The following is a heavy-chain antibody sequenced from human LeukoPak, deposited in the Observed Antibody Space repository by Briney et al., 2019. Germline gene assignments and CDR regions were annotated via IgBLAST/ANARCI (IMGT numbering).Heavy chain of an antibody. V-gene: IGHV3-11*04. CDR3: TRRPYSSSWYYFDY. Sequence: GGSLRLSCTVSGFTFSDYYMSWVRKAPGKGLEWVSYISSSGSMLHYADSVEGRFTISRDNAKNSLYLQMSSLRVEDTAVYYCTRRPYSSSWYYFDYWGQGTLVTVSS. CDR2: ISSSGSML. D-gene: IGHD6-13*01. CDR1: GFTFSDYY. J-gene: IGHJ4*02.